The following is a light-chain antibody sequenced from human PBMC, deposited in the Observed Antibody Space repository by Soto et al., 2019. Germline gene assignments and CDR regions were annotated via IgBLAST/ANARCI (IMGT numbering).Light chain of an antibody. V-gene: IGLV6-57*04. CDR1: SGSIASNY. J-gene: IGLJ2*01. CDR3: QSYDSTYHGI. Sequence: NFMLTQPHSVSESPGKTVSISCTRSSGSIASNYVQWYQQRPGRAPTTVIYENNQRPSGVPDRFSGSIASSSNSASLTISGLKTEDEADYYCQSYDSTYHGIFGGGTKVTVL. CDR2: ENN.